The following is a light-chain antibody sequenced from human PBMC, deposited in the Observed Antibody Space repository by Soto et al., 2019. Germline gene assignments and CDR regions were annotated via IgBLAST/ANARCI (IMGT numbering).Light chain of an antibody. V-gene: IGKV1-33*01. CDR2: RAS. CDR3: QQYHNVPIT. J-gene: IGKJ5*01. CDR1: QGISNH. Sequence: DIQMTQSPSSLSASVGDRVTITCQASQGISNHLNWYQQKPGKAPNLLIYRASNLQSGVPSRFSGSGSGTDFSFIISGLQPEDNATYFCQQYHNVPITFGQGTRLEI.